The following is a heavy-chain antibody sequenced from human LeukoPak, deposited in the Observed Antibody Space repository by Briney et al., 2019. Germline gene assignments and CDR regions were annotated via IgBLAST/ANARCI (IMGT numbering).Heavy chain of an antibody. J-gene: IGHJ2*01. CDR2: IIPILGIA. Sequence: ASVKVSCKASGGTFSSYAISWVRQAPGQGLEWMGRIIPILGIANYAQKFQGRVTITADKSTSTAYMELSSLRSEDTAVYYCARAHYYDSSGYPETDWYFNLWGRGTLVTVSS. D-gene: IGHD3-22*01. V-gene: IGHV1-69*10. CDR3: ARAHYYDSSGYPETDWYFNL. CDR1: GGTFSSYA.